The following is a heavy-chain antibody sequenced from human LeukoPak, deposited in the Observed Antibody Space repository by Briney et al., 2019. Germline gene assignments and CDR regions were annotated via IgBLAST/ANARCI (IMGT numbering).Heavy chain of an antibody. D-gene: IGHD3-22*01. CDR2: IYTSGST. CDR1: GGSISSYY. J-gene: IGHJ4*02. V-gene: IGHV4-4*07. CDR3: ASSYNYDTSGYSYFDY. Sequence: SETLSLTCTVSGGSISSYYWSWIRQPAGKGLECIGRIYTSGSTNYNPSLKSRVTMSVDTSKNQFSLKLSSVTAADTAVYYCASSYNYDTSGYSYFDYWGQGTLVTVSS.